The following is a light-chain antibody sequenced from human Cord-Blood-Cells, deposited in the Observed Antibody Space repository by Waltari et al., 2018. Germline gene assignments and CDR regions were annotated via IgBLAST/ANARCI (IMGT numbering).Light chain of an antibody. Sequence: QSALTQPASVSGSPGPSITISCTGTSSDGGGYNYVSWYQQHPGKATKLMIYDVSNRPSGFSNRFSGSKSGNTASLTISGLQAEDEADYYCSSYTSSSTLGVFGGGTKLTVL. CDR3: SSYTSSSTLGV. V-gene: IGLV2-14*03. J-gene: IGLJ3*02. CDR2: DVS. CDR1: SSDGGGYNY.